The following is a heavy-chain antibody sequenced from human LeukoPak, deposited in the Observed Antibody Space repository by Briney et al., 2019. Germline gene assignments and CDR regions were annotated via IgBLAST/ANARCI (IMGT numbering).Heavy chain of an antibody. CDR3: TTDPFTMLAYGTGSLGFDY. D-gene: IGHD3-10*01. V-gene: IGHV3-15*01. CDR1: GFTFRNAW. Sequence: GGSLRLSCAASGFTFRNAWMSWVRQAPGKGLEWVGRIKSKTDGGTTDYAAPVKGRFTISRDDSKNTLYLQMNSLKTEDTAVYYCTTDPFTMLAYGTGSLGFDYWGQGTLVTVSS. J-gene: IGHJ4*02. CDR2: IKSKTDGGTT.